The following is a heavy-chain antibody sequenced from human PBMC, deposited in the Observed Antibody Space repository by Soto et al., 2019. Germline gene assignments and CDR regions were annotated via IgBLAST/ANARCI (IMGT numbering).Heavy chain of an antibody. J-gene: IGHJ6*02. D-gene: IGHD6-13*01. CDR3: ARDPQTSPHYSSSWYGGPYGMDV. Sequence: SQTLSLPCAISGDSVSSNSAAWNWIRQSPSRGLEWLGRTYYRSKWYNDYAVSVKSRITINPDTSKNQFSLQLNSVTPEDTAVYYCARDPQTSPHYSSSWYGGPYGMDVWGQGTTVTAP. CDR2: TYYRSKWYN. V-gene: IGHV6-1*01. CDR1: GDSVSSNSAA.